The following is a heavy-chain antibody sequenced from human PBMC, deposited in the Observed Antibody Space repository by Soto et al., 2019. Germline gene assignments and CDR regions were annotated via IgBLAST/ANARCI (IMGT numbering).Heavy chain of an antibody. V-gene: IGHV6-1*01. Sequence: SQTLSLTCAISGDSVSSNSAAWNWIRQSPSRGLEWLGRTYYRSKWYNDYAVSVKSRITINPDTSKNQFSLQLNSVTPEDTAVYYCARARLEGYCRGGSCRTVFGWFDPWGQGTLVTVSS. CDR3: ARARLEGYCRGGSCRTVFGWFDP. CDR2: TYYRSKWYN. CDR1: GDSVSSNSAA. J-gene: IGHJ5*02. D-gene: IGHD2-15*01.